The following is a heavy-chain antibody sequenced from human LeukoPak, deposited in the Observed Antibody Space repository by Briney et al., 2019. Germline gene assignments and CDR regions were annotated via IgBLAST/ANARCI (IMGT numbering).Heavy chain of an antibody. CDR2: ISAYNGNT. CDR3: ARVGGMWYSGSYVPHPGDAFDI. CDR1: GYTFISYG. D-gene: IGHD1-26*01. V-gene: IGHV1-18*01. Sequence: ASVKVSCKASGYTFISYGISWERQAPGQGLEWMGWISAYNGNTNYAQKLQCRGTMTTDTSTSTAYMELRSLRSDDTAVYYCARVGGMWYSGSYVPHPGDAFDIWCQGTMVTVSS. J-gene: IGHJ3*02.